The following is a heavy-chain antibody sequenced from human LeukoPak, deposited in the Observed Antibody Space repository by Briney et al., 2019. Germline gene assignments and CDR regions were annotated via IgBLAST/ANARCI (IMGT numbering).Heavy chain of an antibody. CDR2: ISGSGGST. J-gene: IGHJ4*02. CDR3: AKGGYYDSSGYYAFDY. CDR1: GFTFSSYA. V-gene: IGHV3-23*01. D-gene: IGHD3-22*01. Sequence: GGSQRLSCAASGFTFSSYAMSWVRQAPGKGLEWVSAISGSGGSTYYADSVKGRFTISRDNSKNTLYLQMNSLRAEDTAVYYCAKGGYYDSSGYYAFDYWGQGTLVTVSS.